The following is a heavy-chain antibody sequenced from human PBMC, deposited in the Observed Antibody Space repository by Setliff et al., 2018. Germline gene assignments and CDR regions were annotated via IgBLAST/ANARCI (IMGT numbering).Heavy chain of an antibody. CDR3: ARANDYSSGWYFYYYGMDV. J-gene: IGHJ6*02. D-gene: IGHD6-19*01. CDR1: GYTFTSYG. Sequence: GASVKVSCKASGYTFTSYGISWVRQAPGQGLEWMGWISAYNGNTNYAQKLQGRVTMTTDTSTSTAYMELRSLRSDDTAVYYCARANDYSSGWYFYYYGMDVWGQGTTVTV. CDR2: ISAYNGNT. V-gene: IGHV1-18*01.